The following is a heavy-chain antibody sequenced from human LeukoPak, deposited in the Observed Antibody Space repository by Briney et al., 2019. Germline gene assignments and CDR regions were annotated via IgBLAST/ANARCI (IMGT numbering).Heavy chain of an antibody. V-gene: IGHV4-59*01. CDR3: ARPNSSGWSSYWYFDL. CDR1: GGSISSYY. J-gene: IGHJ2*01. CDR2: IYYSGST. Sequence: PSETLSLTCTVSGGSISSYYWSWIRQPPGKGVEWIGYIYYSGSTNYNPSLKSRVTISVDTSKNQFSLKLSSVTAADTAVYYCARPNSSGWSSYWYFDLWGRGTLVTVSS. D-gene: IGHD6-19*01.